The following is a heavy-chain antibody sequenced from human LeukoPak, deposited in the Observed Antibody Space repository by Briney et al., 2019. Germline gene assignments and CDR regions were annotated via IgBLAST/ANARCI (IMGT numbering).Heavy chain of an antibody. CDR3: ARGKDPQSRLRLEFDY. CDR2: ISSSSSYI. D-gene: IGHD3-16*01. Sequence: PGGSQRLSCAASGFTFSDHWMHWVRQAPGKGLEWVSSISSSSSYIYYADSVKGRFTISRDNAKNSLYLQMNSLRAEDTAVYYCARGKDPQSRLRLEFDYWGQGTLVTVSS. CDR1: GFTFSDHW. V-gene: IGHV3-21*01. J-gene: IGHJ4*02.